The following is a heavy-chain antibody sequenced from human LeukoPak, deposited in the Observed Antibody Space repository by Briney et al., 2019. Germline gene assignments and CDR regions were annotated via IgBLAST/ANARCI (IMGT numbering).Heavy chain of an antibody. Sequence: PGGSLRLSCAASGFTFSSYSMNWVRQAPGKGLEWVSSISSSSSSYIYYADSVKGRFTISRDNAKNSLYLQMNSLRAEDTAVYYCASSGGGSLAGDYFDYWGQGTLVTVSS. V-gene: IGHV3-21*01. CDR2: ISSSSSSYI. CDR3: ASSGGGSLAGDYFDY. J-gene: IGHJ4*02. D-gene: IGHD1-26*01. CDR1: GFTFSSYS.